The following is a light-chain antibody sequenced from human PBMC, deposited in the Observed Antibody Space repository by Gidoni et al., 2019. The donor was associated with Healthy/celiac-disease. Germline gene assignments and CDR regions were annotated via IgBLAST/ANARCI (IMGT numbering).Light chain of an antibody. Sequence: DIQMTQSPPTLSAFVGDRVTITCRASQSIRSWLAWYQQKPGKAPKLLISKASTLESGVPSRFSGSGAGTEFALTVSSLQPDDFATYYCKQYSSYSWTCGQGTKVEIK. CDR1: QSIRSW. V-gene: IGKV1-5*03. CDR3: KQYSSYSWT. J-gene: IGKJ1*01. CDR2: KAS.